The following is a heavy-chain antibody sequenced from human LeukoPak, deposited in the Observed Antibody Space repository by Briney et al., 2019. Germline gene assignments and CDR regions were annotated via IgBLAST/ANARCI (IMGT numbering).Heavy chain of an antibody. CDR3: AKDNDAYGDSYFDS. CDR1: GFSFSNYG. Sequence: PGRSLRLSCAASGFSFSNYGFHWVSQTPGKGLEWVAVIWHDGSHAYYSDSAKGRFTISRDNAKNTVYLQMDSLRVEDTAIYYCAKDNDAYGDSYFDSWGQGTLVTVSS. J-gene: IGHJ4*02. V-gene: IGHV3-33*06. CDR2: IWHDGSHA. D-gene: IGHD4-17*01.